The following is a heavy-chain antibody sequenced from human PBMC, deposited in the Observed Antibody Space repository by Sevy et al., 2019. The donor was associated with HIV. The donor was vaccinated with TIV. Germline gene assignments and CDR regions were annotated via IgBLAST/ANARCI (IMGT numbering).Heavy chain of an antibody. V-gene: IGHV4-59*11. CDR2: MYDSGSS. CDR1: GGSISGHY. Sequence: SETLSLTCTVYGGSISGHYWGWIRQSPGKGLEWIAYMYDSGSSNYNTSLRSRVTISVDTSKNQISLRLSSVTAADTAVYYCARGGALTYYDTSGFQNYFDSWGPGNLVTVSS. D-gene: IGHD3-22*01. CDR3: ARGGALTYYDTSGFQNYFDS. J-gene: IGHJ4*02.